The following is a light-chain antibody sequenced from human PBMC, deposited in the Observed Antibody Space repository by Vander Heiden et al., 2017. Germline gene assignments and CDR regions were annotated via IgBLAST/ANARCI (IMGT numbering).Light chain of an antibody. CDR1: QSINRY. CDR2: GAS. CDR3: QQSFSNLR. J-gene: IGKJ2*03. Sequence: DIQMTQSPSSLSASVGDRVTITCRASQSINRYLNWYQQKPGKAPKLLIYGASGLQSGVPSRFSGSGSGTDFTLTISSLQPEEFATYYCQQSFSNLRFGQGTKLEI. V-gene: IGKV1-39*01.